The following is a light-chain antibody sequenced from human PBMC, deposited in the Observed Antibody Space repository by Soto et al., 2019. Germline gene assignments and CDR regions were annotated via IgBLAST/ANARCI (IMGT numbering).Light chain of an antibody. CDR2: DVS. J-gene: IGKJ1*01. Sequence: DIQLTQSPSTLSASVGDSVTITCRASQNVSTSLAWYQHKVGKAPKLLIFDVSNLESGVPSRFSGSGSGTEVTLIISCLHSDDFATYFCQQYDYSRTFGQGTKVDIK. V-gene: IGKV1-5*01. CDR3: QQYDYSRT. CDR1: QNVSTS.